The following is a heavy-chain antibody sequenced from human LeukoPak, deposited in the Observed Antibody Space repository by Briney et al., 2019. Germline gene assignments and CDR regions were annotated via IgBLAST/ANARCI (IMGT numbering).Heavy chain of an antibody. CDR2: ISYDGSNK. CDR3: ARERHGVYYYDSSGYQFDY. J-gene: IGHJ4*02. Sequence: GGSLRLSCEASGFTFSNYGMHWVRQAPGKGLEWVAVISYDGSNKYYADSVKGRFTISRDNSKNTLYLQMNSLRAEDTAVYYCARERHGVYYYDSSGYQFDYWGQGTLVTVSS. V-gene: IGHV3-30*19. D-gene: IGHD3-22*01. CDR1: GFTFSNYG.